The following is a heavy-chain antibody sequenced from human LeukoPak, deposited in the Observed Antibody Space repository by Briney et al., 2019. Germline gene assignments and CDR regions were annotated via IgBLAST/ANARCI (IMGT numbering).Heavy chain of an antibody. D-gene: IGHD6-19*01. CDR2: IYHSGST. V-gene: IGHV4-39*07. CDR3: ARDGVAGSFDY. Sequence: SETLSLTCTISGGSISSSRYYWGWIRRPPGKGLEWIGEIYHSGSTNYNPSLKSRVTISVDKSKNQFSLKLSSVTAADTAVYYCARDGVAGSFDYWGQGTLVAVSS. CDR1: GGSISSSRYY. J-gene: IGHJ4*02.